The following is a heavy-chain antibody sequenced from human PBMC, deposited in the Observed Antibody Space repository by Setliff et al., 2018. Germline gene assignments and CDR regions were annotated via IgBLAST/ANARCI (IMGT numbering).Heavy chain of an antibody. V-gene: IGHV3-23*01. CDR2: IIGSGIST. D-gene: IGHD3-3*01. CDR1: GFSFSSYA. J-gene: IGHJ4*01. CDR3: AKSPHDFWSGRVFFDY. Sequence: GGSLRLSCAASGFSFSSYAMSWVRQAPGKGLEWVSTIIGSGISTYYADSVQGRVTISRDNHKNTLHLQMNSLRVEDTAIYYCAKSPHDFWSGRVFFDYWGQGMLVTSPQ.